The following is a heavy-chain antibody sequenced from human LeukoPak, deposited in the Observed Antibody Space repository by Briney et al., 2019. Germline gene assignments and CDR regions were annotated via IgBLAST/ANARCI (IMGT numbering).Heavy chain of an antibody. J-gene: IGHJ4*02. CDR2: IYYSGST. V-gene: IGHV4-39*07. CDR1: GGSISSSSYY. D-gene: IGHD3-22*01. Sequence: SETLSLTCTVSGGSISSSSYYWGWIRQPPGKGLEWIGSIYYSGSTYYNPSLKSRVTISVDTSKNQFSLKLSSVTAADTAVYYCARVPGYYDSSGYYHRGYYFDYWGQGTLVIVSS. CDR3: ARVPGYYDSSGYYHRGYYFDY.